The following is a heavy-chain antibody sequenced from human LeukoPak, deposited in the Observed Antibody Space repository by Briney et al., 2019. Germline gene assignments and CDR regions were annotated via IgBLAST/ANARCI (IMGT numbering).Heavy chain of an antibody. CDR3: SRESGPFSPFGF. CDR1: GGSISGTNW. D-gene: IGHD1-26*01. J-gene: IGHJ4*02. Sequence: PSETLSLTCGVSGGSISGTNWWSWVRQPPGQGLEWIGEISLRGLTNYNPSLRSRLTMSLDESKNQVSLNLTSVTAADTAVYYCSRESGPFSPFGFWGQGTLVSVSP. V-gene: IGHV4-4*02. CDR2: ISLRGLT.